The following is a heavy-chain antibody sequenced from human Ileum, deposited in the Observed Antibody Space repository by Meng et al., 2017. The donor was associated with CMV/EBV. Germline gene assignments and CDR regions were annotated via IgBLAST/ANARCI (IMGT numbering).Heavy chain of an antibody. CDR3: VSTMYYYDSSGYPY. CDR1: GGSISSGSYY. CDR2: IDTSGST. D-gene: IGHD3-22*01. Sequence: QGQLQESGPGLVKPSQTLSLTCTVSGGSISSGSYYWSWIRQPAGKGLEWIGRIDTSGSTNYNPSLKSRVTISVDTSKNQFSLRLSSVTAADTAVYYCVSTMYYYDSSGYPYWGQGTLVTVSS. V-gene: IGHV4-61*02. J-gene: IGHJ4*02.